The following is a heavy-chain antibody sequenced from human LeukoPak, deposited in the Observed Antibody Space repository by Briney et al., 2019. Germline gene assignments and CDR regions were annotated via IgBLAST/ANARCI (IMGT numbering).Heavy chain of an antibody. CDR2: IYYSGST. D-gene: IGHD5-18*01. V-gene: IGHV4-39*01. Sequence: SETLSLTCTVSGGSISSSGYYWGWIRQPPGKGLEWIGTIYYSGSTYYNPSLKSQVTLSVDTSKNQFSLKLSSVTAADTAVYYCARRHARGYNYGYIDYWGQGTLVTVSS. J-gene: IGHJ4*02. CDR3: ARRHARGYNYGYIDY. CDR1: GGSISSSGYY.